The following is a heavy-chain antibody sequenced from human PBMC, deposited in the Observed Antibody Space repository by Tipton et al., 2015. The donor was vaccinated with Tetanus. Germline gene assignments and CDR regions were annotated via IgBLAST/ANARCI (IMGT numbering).Heavy chain of an antibody. J-gene: IGHJ5*02. CDR2: IYYSGST. V-gene: IGHV4-59*08. Sequence: LSLTCTVSGGSISSYYWSWIRQPPGKGLEWIGYIYYSGSTNYNPSLKSRVTISVDTSKNQFSLKLSSVTAADTAVYYCASSHYDFWSGYLNWFGPWGQGTLVTVSS. D-gene: IGHD3-3*01. CDR1: GGSISSYY. CDR3: ASSHYDFWSGYLNWFGP.